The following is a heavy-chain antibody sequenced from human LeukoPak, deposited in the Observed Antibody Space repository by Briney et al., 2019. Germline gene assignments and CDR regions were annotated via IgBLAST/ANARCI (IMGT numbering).Heavy chain of an antibody. J-gene: IGHJ4*02. CDR1: GFTVRTSF. CDR3: ARDLSGPLDY. V-gene: IGHV3-66*01. D-gene: IGHD5-12*01. Sequence: GGSLRLSCAASGFTVRTSFMSWVRQAPGKGLEWVSVIYSGGSTNYADSVKGRFTISRDNSKNTLYLQMNSLRAEDTAVYYCARDLSGPLDYWGQGTLVTVSS. CDR2: IYSGGST.